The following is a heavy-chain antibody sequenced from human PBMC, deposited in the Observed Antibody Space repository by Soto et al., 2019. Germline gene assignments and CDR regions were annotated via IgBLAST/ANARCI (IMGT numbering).Heavy chain of an antibody. CDR1: DESVTSPGNY. CDR2: ISSGGSP. Sequence: SETLSLTCDVSDESVTSPGNYWNWIRQRPDTGLEWIGYISSGGSPFYNPSLKRRVSISLDTSKNVISLTLRSVTAADTALYYCTLNHCAGGGCYDRDYWGRGTRVTVS. D-gene: IGHD2-21*01. J-gene: IGHJ1*01. CDR3: TLNHCAGGGCYDRDY. V-gene: IGHV4-31*11.